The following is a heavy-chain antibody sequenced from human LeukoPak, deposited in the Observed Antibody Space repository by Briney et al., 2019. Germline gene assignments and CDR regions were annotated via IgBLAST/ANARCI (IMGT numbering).Heavy chain of an antibody. CDR3: ARDFYPGAFDI. CDR2: INTNTGNP. D-gene: IGHD2/OR15-2a*01. J-gene: IGHJ3*02. CDR1: GYTFTSNA. V-gene: IGHV7-4-1*02. Sequence: ASVKVSCKSSGYTFTSNAMNWVRQAPGQGLEWMGRINTNTGNPTYAQGFTGRFVFSLDTSVSTAYLQISSLKAEDSAVYYCARDFYPGAFDIWGQGTMVTVSS.